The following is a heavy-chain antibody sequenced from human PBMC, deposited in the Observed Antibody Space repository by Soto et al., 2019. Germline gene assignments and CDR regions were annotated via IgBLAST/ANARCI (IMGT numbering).Heavy chain of an antibody. CDR2: ISPGTTYK. Sequence: QVQLVESGGGLVEPGGSLRLSCASSGFPFSDHYMSWIRRSPGKGLEFLSYISPGTTYKNYADSVKGRFTIYRDNAKSSLYLQLNGLRAEDTAVYFCSRGGGGGLFDLWGQGTFVTVSS. CDR1: GFPFSDHY. CDR3: SRGGGGGLFDL. D-gene: IGHD2-21*01. V-gene: IGHV3-11*06. J-gene: IGHJ4*02.